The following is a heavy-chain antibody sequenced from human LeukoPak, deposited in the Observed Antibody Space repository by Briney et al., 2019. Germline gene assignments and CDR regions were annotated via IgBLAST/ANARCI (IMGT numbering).Heavy chain of an antibody. V-gene: IGHV1-2*02. D-gene: IGHD2-15*01. Sequence: ASVKVSCKASGYTFTGYYIHWLRQAPGQGLEWMGWINPNSGGTNFAQKFQGRVTMTRDTSISTAYVELSRLRSDDTAVYFCARDGGLDYWGQGTLVTVSS. CDR2: INPNSGGT. CDR1: GYTFTGYY. CDR3: ARDGGLDY. J-gene: IGHJ4*02.